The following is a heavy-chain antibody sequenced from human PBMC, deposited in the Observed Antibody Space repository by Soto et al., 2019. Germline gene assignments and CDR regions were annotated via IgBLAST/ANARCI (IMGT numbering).Heavy chain of an antibody. CDR1: GFTFSSYG. CDR2: IWYDGSNK. V-gene: IGHV3-33*01. Sequence: LRLSCAASGFTFSSYGMHWVRQAPGKGLEWVAVIWYDGSNKYYADSVKGRLTISRDNSKNTLYLQMNSLRAEDTAVYYCARDYWNYFYYGMDVWGQGTTVTVSS. CDR3: ARDYWNYFYYGMDV. J-gene: IGHJ6*02. D-gene: IGHD1-1*01.